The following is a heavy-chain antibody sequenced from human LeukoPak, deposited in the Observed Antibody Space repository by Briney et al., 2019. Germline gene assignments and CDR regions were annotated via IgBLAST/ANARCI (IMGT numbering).Heavy chain of an antibody. Sequence: ASVKVSCKASGYTFTSYAMNWVRQAPGQGLEWMGWINTNTGNPTYTQGFTGRFVFSLDTSVSTAYLQISSLKAEDTAVYYCARFGKQGYCSGGSCYGYPYYYHGMDVWGQGTTVTVSS. CDR3: ARFGKQGYCSGGSCYGYPYYYHGMDV. CDR1: GYTFTSYA. CDR2: INTNTGNP. V-gene: IGHV7-4-1*02. J-gene: IGHJ6*02. D-gene: IGHD2-15*01.